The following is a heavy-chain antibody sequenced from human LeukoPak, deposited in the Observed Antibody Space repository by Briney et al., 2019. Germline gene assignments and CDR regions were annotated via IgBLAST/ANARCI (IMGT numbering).Heavy chain of an antibody. J-gene: IGHJ4*02. CDR2: ISGSGGST. D-gene: IGHD4-17*01. CDR3: AKLPDYGDSRRDY. Sequence: TGGSLRLSCAASGFTFSSYAMSWVRQAPGKGLEWVSAISGSGGSTYYADSVKGRFTISRDNSKNTLYLQMNSLRAEDTAVYYCAKLPDYGDSRRDYWGRGTLVTVSS. V-gene: IGHV3-23*01. CDR1: GFTFSSYA.